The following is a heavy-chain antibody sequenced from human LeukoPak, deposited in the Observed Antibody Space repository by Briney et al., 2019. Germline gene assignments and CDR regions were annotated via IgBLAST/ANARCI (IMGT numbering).Heavy chain of an antibody. Sequence: ASVKVSCKASGYTFTSYDTNWVRQATGQGLEWMGWMYPNSGNTGYEQKFPGRVTMTRNTSISTAYMELSSLRSEDTAVYYCARGRKPIAVAGYYFDYWGQGTLVTVSS. V-gene: IGHV1-8*01. CDR2: MYPNSGNT. CDR3: ARGRKPIAVAGYYFDY. CDR1: GYTFTSYD. D-gene: IGHD6-19*01. J-gene: IGHJ4*02.